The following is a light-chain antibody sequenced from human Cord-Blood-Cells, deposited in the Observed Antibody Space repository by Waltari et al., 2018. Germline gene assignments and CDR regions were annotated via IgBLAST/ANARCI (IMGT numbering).Light chain of an antibody. CDR3: SSYTSSSTWV. V-gene: IGLV2-14*01. CDR1: SIDVGGSNY. Sequence: QSALTPPASVSGSPGQSITISCTGTSIDVGGSNYVSWYQQHPGKAPKLMIYDVSTRPSGVSNRFSGSKSGNTASLTISGLQADDEADYYCSSYTSSSTWVFGGGTKLTVL. J-gene: IGLJ3*02. CDR2: DVS.